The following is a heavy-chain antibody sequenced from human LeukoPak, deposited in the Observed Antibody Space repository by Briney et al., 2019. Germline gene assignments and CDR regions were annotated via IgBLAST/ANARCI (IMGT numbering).Heavy chain of an antibody. V-gene: IGHV3-11*04. CDR2: ISSPGTSI. CDR3: VTGMPGPYYYYMDV. D-gene: IGHD2-2*01. CDR1: GFTFRGYY. Sequence: PGGSLRLSCAASGFTFRGYYMACIRQAPGKGLEWVSHISSPGTSILYADSVRGRFTVSRDNAKNSLHLQMSSLRAEDTAVYYCVTGMPGPYYYYMDVWGKGTSVTVSS. J-gene: IGHJ6*03.